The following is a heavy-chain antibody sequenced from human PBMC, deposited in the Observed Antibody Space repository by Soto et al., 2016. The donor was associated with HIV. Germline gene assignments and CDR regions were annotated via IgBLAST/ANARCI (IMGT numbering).Heavy chain of an antibody. D-gene: IGHD2-15*01. J-gene: IGHJ5*01. V-gene: IGHV3-73*01. CDR3: ARVGVAWFDS. CDR2: IRSKVNKYAT. Sequence: EVQLVESGRLGPAWGSLKLSCEASGFTFSGSAIHWVRHAPGKGLEWLGRIRSKVNKYATSYAASLKGRFTISRDESKNMAYLQMKDLKTEDTALYYCARVGVAWFDSWGQGTLVTVSS. CDR1: GFTFSGSA.